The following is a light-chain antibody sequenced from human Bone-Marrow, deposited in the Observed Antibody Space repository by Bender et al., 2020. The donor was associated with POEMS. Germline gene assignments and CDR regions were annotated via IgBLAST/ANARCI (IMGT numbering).Light chain of an antibody. CDR2: GDN. V-gene: IGLV1-40*01. Sequence: QSVLTQPPSVSGAPGQKVTISCSGSTSNIGAGYAVHWYQQLPGTVPKLVIYGDNKRPSGVPDRFSGSRSGTSASLAITGLQAEDEADYYCCSYAGSRTYVVFGGGTKLTVL. J-gene: IGLJ2*01. CDR3: CSYAGSRTYVV. CDR1: TSNIGAGYA.